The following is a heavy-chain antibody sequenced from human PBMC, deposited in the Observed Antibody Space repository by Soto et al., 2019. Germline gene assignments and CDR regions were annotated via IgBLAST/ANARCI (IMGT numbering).Heavy chain of an antibody. CDR2: ISDYGRI. CDR1: GFTFGNYW. D-gene: IGHD6-13*01. V-gene: IGHV3-74*01. Sequence: PGGSLRLSCAASGFTFGNYWMHWVRQAPGKGLVWVSRISDYGRINYADSVKDRFIISRDDARSELYLQLNDLRVEDTAVYYCAKDATQQLVFEGFSPNDYWGQGTLVTVSS. CDR3: AKDATQQLVFEGFSPNDY. J-gene: IGHJ4*02.